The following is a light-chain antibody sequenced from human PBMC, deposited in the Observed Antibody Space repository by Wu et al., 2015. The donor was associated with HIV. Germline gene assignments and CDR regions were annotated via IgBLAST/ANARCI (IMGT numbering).Light chain of an antibody. CDR2: GAS. V-gene: IGKV3-20*01. CDR1: QSVSGSY. CDR3: HHYDTSPGWT. J-gene: IGKJ1*01. Sequence: EIVLTQSPGTLSLPPGERATLSCRASQSVSGSYLAWYQQKPGQAPRVLIYGASSRATAIPDRFTGSGSGTDFTLTISRLEPEDFAVYYCHHYDTSPGWTFGQGTKVEVK.